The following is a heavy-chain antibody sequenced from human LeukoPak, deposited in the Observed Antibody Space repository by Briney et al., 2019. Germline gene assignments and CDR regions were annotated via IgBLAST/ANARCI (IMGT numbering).Heavy chain of an antibody. Sequence: GASVKVSCKASGYTFNTYGITWVRQAPGQGLEWMGWIIPIFGTANYAQKFQGRVTITADESTSTAYMELSSLRSEDTAVYYCARGTGAAAGIGPYYFDYWGQGTLVTVSS. V-gene: IGHV1-69*13. CDR2: IIPIFGTA. J-gene: IGHJ4*02. CDR1: GYTFNTYG. D-gene: IGHD6-13*01. CDR3: ARGTGAAAGIGPYYFDY.